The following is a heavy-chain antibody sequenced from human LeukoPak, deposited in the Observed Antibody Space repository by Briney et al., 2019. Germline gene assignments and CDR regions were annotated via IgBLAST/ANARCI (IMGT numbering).Heavy chain of an antibody. Sequence: GESLKISCKGSGYSFTSYWIAWVRQMPRKGLEWMGIIYPGDSDTRYSPSFQGQVTISADKSISTAYLQWSSLKASDTAMYYCARRVGSSSWFFDYWRQGTLLTVSS. CDR1: GYSFTSYW. CDR2: IYPGDSDT. J-gene: IGHJ4*02. V-gene: IGHV5-51*01. D-gene: IGHD6-13*01. CDR3: ARRVGSSSWFFDY.